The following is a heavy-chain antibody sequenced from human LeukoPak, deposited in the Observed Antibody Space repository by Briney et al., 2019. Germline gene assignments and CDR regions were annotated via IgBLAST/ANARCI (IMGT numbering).Heavy chain of an antibody. J-gene: IGHJ3*02. CDR1: GGTFSRYA. CDR3: ARHGGITIFGVAQPGGAFDI. V-gene: IGHV1-69*05. D-gene: IGHD3-3*01. Sequence: SVKVSCKASGGTFSRYAISWVRQAPGQGVQWMGEIIPIFGTANYAQKFQGRVTITTDESTSIAYMELSSLRSDDTAVYYCARHGGITIFGVAQPGGAFDIWGQGTVVTVSS. CDR2: IIPIFGTA.